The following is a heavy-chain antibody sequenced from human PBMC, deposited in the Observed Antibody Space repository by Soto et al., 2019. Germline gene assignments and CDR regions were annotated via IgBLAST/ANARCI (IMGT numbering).Heavy chain of an antibody. J-gene: IGHJ4*02. V-gene: IGHV3-33*01. D-gene: IGHD1-26*01. Sequence: QAQLEESGGGVVQPGTSLRLSCSASSFSFSSSGMHWVRQPPGKGLEWVAAIWDDGGNKYYADSVRGRFTISRDNSKNTLFLQMNSLRAEDTALYYCAGSSGSYFAAFYDTWGQGTLFSVSS. CDR2: IWDDGGNK. CDR3: AGSSGSYFAAFYDT. CDR1: SFSFSSSG.